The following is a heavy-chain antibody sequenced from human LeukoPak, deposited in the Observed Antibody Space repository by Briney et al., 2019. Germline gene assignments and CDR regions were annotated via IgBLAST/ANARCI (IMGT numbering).Heavy chain of an antibody. J-gene: IGHJ3*02. Sequence: PGGSLRLSCAASGFTFSSYSMTWVRQAPGKGLEWVSAISGSGGSTYYADSVKGRFTISRDNSKNTLYLQMNSLRAEDTAVYYCAKDRRGIQLWFDAFDIWGQGTMVTVSS. D-gene: IGHD5-18*01. CDR1: GFTFSSYS. CDR3: AKDRRGIQLWFDAFDI. CDR2: ISGSGGST. V-gene: IGHV3-23*01.